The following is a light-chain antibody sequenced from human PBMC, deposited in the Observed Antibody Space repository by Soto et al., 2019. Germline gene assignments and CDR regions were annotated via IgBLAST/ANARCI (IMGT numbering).Light chain of an antibody. CDR1: SSDVGGYNY. J-gene: IGLJ2*01. CDR2: EVS. CDR3: SSYTSSSTPVV. Sequence: QSALTQPASVYGSPGQSITISCTGTSSDVGGYNYVSWYQQHPGKAPKLMIYEVSNRPSGVSNRFSGSKSGNTASLTISGRQAEDEADYYCSSYTSSSTPVVFGGGTQLTVL. V-gene: IGLV2-14*01.